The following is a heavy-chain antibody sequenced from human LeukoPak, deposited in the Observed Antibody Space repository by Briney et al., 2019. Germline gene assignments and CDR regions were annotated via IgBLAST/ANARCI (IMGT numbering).Heavy chain of an antibody. D-gene: IGHD2-2*01. Sequence: SETLSLTCAVYGGSFSGYYWSWIRQPPGKGLEWIGYMYYSGSTNYNPSLKNRVTISVDTSKNQFSLKLSSVTAADTAVYYCARMYCSSTSCYEIDYWGQGTLVTVSS. J-gene: IGHJ4*02. CDR3: ARMYCSSTSCYEIDY. CDR2: MYYSGST. CDR1: GGSFSGYY. V-gene: IGHV4-59*01.